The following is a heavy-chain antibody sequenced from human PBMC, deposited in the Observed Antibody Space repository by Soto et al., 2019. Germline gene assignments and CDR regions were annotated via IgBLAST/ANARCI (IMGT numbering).Heavy chain of an antibody. Sequence: SVKVSCKASGGTFSSYAISWVRQAPGQGLEWMGGIIPIFGTANYAQKFQGRVTITADESTSTAYMELSSLRSEDTAVYYCARAPIGYCSGGSCSHNWFDPWGQGTLVTVSS. D-gene: IGHD2-15*01. J-gene: IGHJ5*02. CDR1: GGTFSSYA. CDR3: ARAPIGYCSGGSCSHNWFDP. CDR2: IIPIFGTA. V-gene: IGHV1-69*13.